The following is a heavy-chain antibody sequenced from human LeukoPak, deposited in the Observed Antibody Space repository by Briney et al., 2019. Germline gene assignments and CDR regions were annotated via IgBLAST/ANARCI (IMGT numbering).Heavy chain of an antibody. CDR1: GFSFSDYY. D-gene: IGHD3-10*01. V-gene: IGHV3-11*01. Sequence: GGSLRLSCAASGFSFSDYYMSWIRQAPGKGLEWISYISSSGSNIYADSVKGRFTISRDNAKNSLYLQMNSLRAEDTAVYYCARGPRTTLVRGGQWYYYMDVWGKGTAVTISS. CDR3: ARGPRTTLVRGGQWYYYMDV. CDR2: ISSSGSNI. J-gene: IGHJ6*03.